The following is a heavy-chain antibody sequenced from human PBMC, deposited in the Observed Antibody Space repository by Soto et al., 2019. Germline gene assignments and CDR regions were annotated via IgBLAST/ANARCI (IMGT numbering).Heavy chain of an antibody. J-gene: IGHJ5*02. Sequence: SQTLSLTCAISGDSVSSNSASWNWIRQSPSRGLEWLGRTYYRSKWYNDYAVSVKSRITINPDTSKNQFSLQLNSVTPEDTAVYYCARVGGYSGYDNNWFDPWGQGTLVTVYS. CDR1: GDSVSSNSAS. CDR2: TYYRSKWYN. CDR3: ARVGGYSGYDNNWFDP. V-gene: IGHV6-1*01. D-gene: IGHD5-12*01.